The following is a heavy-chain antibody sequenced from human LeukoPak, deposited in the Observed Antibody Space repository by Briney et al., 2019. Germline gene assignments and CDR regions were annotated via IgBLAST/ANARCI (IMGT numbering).Heavy chain of an antibody. J-gene: IGHJ6*02. V-gene: IGHV3-30*03. CDR2: ISNDGSGK. Sequence: QPGRSLRLSCAGAGFIFSNYGMHWVRQAPGRGLEWVAAISNDGSGKYYTDSVKGRFTISRDNSKNTLDMQMNSLRSEDTAVYYCARVNYDILTGYYYYYGMDVWGQGTTVTVSS. D-gene: IGHD3-9*01. CDR3: ARVNYDILTGYYYYYGMDV. CDR1: GFIFSNYG.